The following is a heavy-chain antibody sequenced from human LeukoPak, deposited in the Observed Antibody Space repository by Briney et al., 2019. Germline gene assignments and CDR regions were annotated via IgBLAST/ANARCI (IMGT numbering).Heavy chain of an antibody. V-gene: IGHV4-4*07. Sequence: PSETLSLTXTVSGGSISSYYWSWLRQPAEKGLEWIGRIYTSGSTNYNPSLKSRVTMSVDTSKNQFSLKLSSVTAADTAVYYCAREGIAAGSFYFDYWGQGTLVTVSS. CDR2: IYTSGST. J-gene: IGHJ4*02. CDR1: GGSISSYY. CDR3: AREGIAAGSFYFDY. D-gene: IGHD6-13*01.